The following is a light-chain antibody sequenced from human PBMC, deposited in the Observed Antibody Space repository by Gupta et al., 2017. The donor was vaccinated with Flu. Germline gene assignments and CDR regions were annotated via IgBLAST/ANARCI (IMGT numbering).Light chain of an antibody. J-gene: IGKJ2*01. Sequence: GERATLSCRASQSISSYLAWYQQKPGQAPRLLIYDASNRATGIPARFSGSGSGTDFTLTINSLEPEDFAVYYCQQRTNWLHTFGQGTKLEIK. V-gene: IGKV3-11*01. CDR3: QQRTNWLHT. CDR2: DAS. CDR1: QSISSY.